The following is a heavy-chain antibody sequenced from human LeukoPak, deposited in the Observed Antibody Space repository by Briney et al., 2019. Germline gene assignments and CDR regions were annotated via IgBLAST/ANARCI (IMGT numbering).Heavy chain of an antibody. J-gene: IGHJ4*02. V-gene: IGHV3-7*03. CDR3: ARIGYSSSSLDF. CDR2: IKQDGSVK. CDR1: GFTFSSYW. D-gene: IGHD6-6*01. Sequence: GGSLRLSCAASGFTFSSYWMTWVRQAPGKGLEWVANIKQDGSVKYYVDSVKGRFTISRDNAKNSLYLQMNSLRAEDTAIYNCARIGYSSSSLDFWGRGTLVTVSS.